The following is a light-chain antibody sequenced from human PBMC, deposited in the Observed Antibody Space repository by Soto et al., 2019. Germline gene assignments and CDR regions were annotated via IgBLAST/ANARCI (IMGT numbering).Light chain of an antibody. CDR3: SSYTSSSTRVV. Sequence: QSALTHPASVSGSPGQSITISCTGTSSDVGGYNYVSWYQQHPGKAPKLMIYDVSNRPSGVSNRFSGSKSGNTASLTISGLQAEDEADYYCSSYTSSSTRVVFGNGTKVTVL. CDR2: DVS. CDR1: SSDVGGYNY. J-gene: IGLJ1*01. V-gene: IGLV2-14*01.